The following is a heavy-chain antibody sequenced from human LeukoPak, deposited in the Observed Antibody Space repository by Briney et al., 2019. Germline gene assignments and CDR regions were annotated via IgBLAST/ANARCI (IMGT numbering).Heavy chain of an antibody. Sequence: PSGTLSPTCTVSGGSISSGGYYWSWIRQHPGKGLEWIGYIYYSGSTYYNPSLKSRVTISVDTSKNQFSLKLSSVTAADTAVYYCARDKRVRYYDSSGYDAFDIWGQGTMVTVSS. CDR1: GGSISSGGYY. V-gene: IGHV4-31*03. CDR2: IYYSGST. CDR3: ARDKRVRYYDSSGYDAFDI. J-gene: IGHJ3*02. D-gene: IGHD3-22*01.